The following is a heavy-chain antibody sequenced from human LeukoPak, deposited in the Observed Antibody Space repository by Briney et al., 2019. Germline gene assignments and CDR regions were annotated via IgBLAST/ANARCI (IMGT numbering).Heavy chain of an antibody. D-gene: IGHD7-27*01. J-gene: IGHJ4*02. Sequence: GGSLRLSCTASGFTFSSYTMTWVRQAPGKGLKWVSTITTGDGNTYYADSVKGRFTVSRDDSKNTLYLQMNSLRAEDTAVYYCAKDGGLWVSAHWGDSWGRGTLVTISS. CDR2: ITTGDGNT. V-gene: IGHV3-23*01. CDR3: AKDGGLWVSAHWGDS. CDR1: GFTFSSYT.